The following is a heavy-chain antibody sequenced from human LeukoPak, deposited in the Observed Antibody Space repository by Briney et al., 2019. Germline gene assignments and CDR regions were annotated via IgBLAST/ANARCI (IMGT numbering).Heavy chain of an antibody. CDR1: GGSISSGSYC. D-gene: IGHD3-22*01. J-gene: IGHJ4*02. V-gene: IGHV4-61*02. Sequence: SETLSLTCTVSGGSISSGSYCWSWIRQPAGKGLEWIGRIYTSGSTYYNPSLKSRVTISVDTSKNQFSLKLSSVTAADTAVYYCTRPYYYDSSGSPDYWGQGTLVTVSS. CDR2: IYTSGST. CDR3: TRPYYYDSSGSPDY.